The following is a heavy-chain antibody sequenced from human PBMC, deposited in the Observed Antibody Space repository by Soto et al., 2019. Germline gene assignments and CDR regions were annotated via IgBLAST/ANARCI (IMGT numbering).Heavy chain of an antibody. CDR3: ARDCNRGDLSYYYGMDV. J-gene: IGHJ6*02. CDR1: GYTFTSYY. V-gene: IGHV1-46*01. CDR2: INPSGGST. D-gene: IGHD2-2*01. Sequence: GASVKVSCKASGYTFTSYYMHWVRQAPGQGLEWMGIINPSGGSTSYAQKFQGRVTMTRDTSTSTVYMELSSLRSEDTAVYYCARDCNRGDLSYYYGMDVWGQGTTVTVSS.